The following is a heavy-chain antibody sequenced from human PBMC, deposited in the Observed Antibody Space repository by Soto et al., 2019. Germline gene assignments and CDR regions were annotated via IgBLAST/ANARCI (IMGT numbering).Heavy chain of an antibody. CDR1: GYTFINYG. CDR2: LSAYNGDT. CDR3: ARWSAIVGGAEALDV. D-gene: IGHD1-26*01. V-gene: IGHV1-18*01. Sequence: QVQLVQSGAEVKKPGASVRVSCKTSGYTFINYGITWVRQAPGQGLEWMGWLSAYNGDTSSSEKLQDRFTMTTDTSTKTVYMDLRSLTSDDTAVYYCARWSAIVGGAEALDVWGQGKMVIVSS. J-gene: IGHJ3*01.